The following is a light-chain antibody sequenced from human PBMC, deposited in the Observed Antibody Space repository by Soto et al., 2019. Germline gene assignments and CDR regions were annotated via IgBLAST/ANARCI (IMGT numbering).Light chain of an antibody. J-gene: IGKJ4*01. CDR1: QSVSRNY. V-gene: IGKV3-20*01. Sequence: EIVLTQSPGTLSLSPGERATLSCRASQSVSRNYLAWYQQKPGQAPRLLIYGPSSRATGIPDRFSGSGSGTDFALTISRLEPEAFAVYYCQQYGSSRTFGGGTKVEIK. CDR3: QQYGSSRT. CDR2: GPS.